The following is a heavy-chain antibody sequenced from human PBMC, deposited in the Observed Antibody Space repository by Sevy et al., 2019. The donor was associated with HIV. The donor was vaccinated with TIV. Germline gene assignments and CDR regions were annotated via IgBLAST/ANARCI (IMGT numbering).Heavy chain of an antibody. CDR1: GFTFNTHA. Sequence: GGSLRLSCAASGFTFNTHAMNWVRQAPGKGLEWVSGISATGGGTYYTDSVKGRFTVSRDNSQNTLYLQMNSLRADDTPIYYCAKALNPALESMIEVIFRTLKGFDVWGQGTMVTVSS. J-gene: IGHJ3*01. CDR3: AKALNPALESMIEVIFRTLKGFDV. V-gene: IGHV3-23*01. D-gene: IGHD3-22*01. CDR2: ISATGGGT.